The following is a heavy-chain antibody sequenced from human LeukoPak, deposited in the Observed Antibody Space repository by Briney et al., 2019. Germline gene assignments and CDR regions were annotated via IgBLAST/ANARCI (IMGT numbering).Heavy chain of an antibody. CDR3: ARFVMYSSSSGLYYYMDV. CDR1: GYTFTKYD. J-gene: IGHJ6*03. CDR2: MNPKRGNT. V-gene: IGHV1-8*01. Sequence: GASVTVSFTGCGYTFTKYDINWGRQAAGKGGEGMGWMNPKRGNTGYAQKFQERVTMTRNTSISTAYMELSSLRSEDTAVYYCARFVMYSSSSGLYYYMDVWGKGTTVTVSS. D-gene: IGHD6-6*01.